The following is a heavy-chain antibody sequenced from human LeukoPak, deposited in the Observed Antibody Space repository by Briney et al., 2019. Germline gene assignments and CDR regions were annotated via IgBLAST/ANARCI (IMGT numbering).Heavy chain of an antibody. D-gene: IGHD5-18*01. V-gene: IGHV4-39*07. CDR3: ARGRPDTAMALYYYYYYMDV. CDR2: IYYSGST. CDR1: GGSISTSNYY. Sequence: SETLSLTCTVSGGSISTSNYYWGWIRQPPGKGLEWIGSIYYSGSTYYNPSLKSRVTISVDTSKNQFSLKLSSVTAADTAVYYCARGRPDTAMALYYYYYYMDVWGKGTTVTVSS. J-gene: IGHJ6*03.